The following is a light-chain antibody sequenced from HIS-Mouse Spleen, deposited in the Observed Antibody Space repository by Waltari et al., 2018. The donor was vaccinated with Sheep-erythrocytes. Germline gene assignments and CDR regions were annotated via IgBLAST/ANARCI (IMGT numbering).Light chain of an antibody. CDR1: SSAVGGYHY. Sequence: QSALTQPRSVSGSPGQSVTISCTGPSSAVGGYHYVSWYQQHPGKAPTLMIYDVSKRPSGVPDRFSGSKSGNTASLTISGLQAEDEADYYCCSYAGSYNHVFATGTKVTVL. CDR2: DVS. V-gene: IGLV2-11*01. J-gene: IGLJ1*01. CDR3: CSYAGSYNHV.